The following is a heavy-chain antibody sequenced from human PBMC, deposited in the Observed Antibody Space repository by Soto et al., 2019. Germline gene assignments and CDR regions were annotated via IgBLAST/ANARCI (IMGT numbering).Heavy chain of an antibody. D-gene: IGHD2-8*01. J-gene: IGHJ6*02. Sequence: ASVKVSCKVSGYTLTELSMHWVRQPPGKGLEWMGGFDPEDAETIYARRFQGRVTMTEDTSADTAYMELSSLRSEDTAVYYCAAGVERYGKDVWGQGTTVTVSS. V-gene: IGHV1-24*01. CDR1: GYTLTELS. CDR2: FDPEDAET. CDR3: AAGVERYGKDV.